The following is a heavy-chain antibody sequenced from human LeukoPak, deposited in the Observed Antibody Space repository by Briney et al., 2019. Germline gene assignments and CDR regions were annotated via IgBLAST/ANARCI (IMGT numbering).Heavy chain of an antibody. V-gene: IGHV3-30*18. Sequence: GGSLRLSCAASGFTFSSYGMHWVRQAPGKGLEWVAVISYDGSNKYYADSVKGRFTISRDNSKNTLYLQMNSLRAEDTAVYYCAKDKGYDRGYYYSMDVWGQGTTVTVSS. CDR1: GFTFSSYG. J-gene: IGHJ6*02. CDR3: AKDKGYDRGYYYSMDV. CDR2: ISYDGSNK. D-gene: IGHD3-22*01.